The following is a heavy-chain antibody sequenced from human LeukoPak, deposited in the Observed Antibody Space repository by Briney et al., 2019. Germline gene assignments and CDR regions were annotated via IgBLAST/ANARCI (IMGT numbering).Heavy chain of an antibody. Sequence: SVKVSCTASGGTFSSYAISWVRQAPGQGLEWMGGIIPIFGTANYAQKFQGRVTITADESTSTAYMELSSLRSEDTAVYFCARDGGSFSYNMDVWGQGTTVTVSS. CDR3: ARDGGSFSYNMDV. CDR2: IIPIFGTA. D-gene: IGHD1-26*01. V-gene: IGHV1-69*13. CDR1: GGTFSSYA. J-gene: IGHJ6*02.